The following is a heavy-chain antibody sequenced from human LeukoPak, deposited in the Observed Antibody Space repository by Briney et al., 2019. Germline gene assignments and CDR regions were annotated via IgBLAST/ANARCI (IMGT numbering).Heavy chain of an antibody. CDR2: ISSSGSTI. V-gene: IGHV3-48*03. CDR1: GFTFSSYE. J-gene: IGHJ4*02. CDR3: ARADTYYFDY. D-gene: IGHD3-16*01. Sequence: GGSLRLSCAASGFTFSSYEMNWVRQAPGKWLEWVSYISSSGSTIYYADSVKGRFTISRDNAKNSLYLQMNSLRAEDTAVYYCARADTYYFDYWGQGTLVTVSS.